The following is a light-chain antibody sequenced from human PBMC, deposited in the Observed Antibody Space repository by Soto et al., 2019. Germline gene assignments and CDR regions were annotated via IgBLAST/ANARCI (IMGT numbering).Light chain of an antibody. J-gene: IGLJ3*02. CDR2: LNSDGSH. V-gene: IGLV4-69*01. CDR3: QSWVTGIVM. Sequence: QPVLTQSPSASASLGASVKLTCTLSSGHSNYAIAWHQQQPEKGPRYLMILNSDGSHIKGDGIPDRFSGSSSGAERYLTISSLQSEDEADYYCQSWVTGIVMFGGGTKLTVL. CDR1: SGHSNYA.